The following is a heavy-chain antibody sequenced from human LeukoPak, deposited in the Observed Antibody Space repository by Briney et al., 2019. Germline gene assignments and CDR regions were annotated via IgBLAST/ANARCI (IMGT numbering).Heavy chain of an antibody. J-gene: IGHJ4*02. CDR2: IKQDGSEK. Sequence: GGSLRLSWAASGFTFSSYWMSWVRQAPGKGLEWVANIKQDGSEKYYVDSVKGRFTISRDNAKNSLYLQMNSLRAEDTAVYYCASNSGYDSFGFDYWGQGTLVTVSS. CDR1: GFTFSSYW. D-gene: IGHD5-12*01. CDR3: ASNSGYDSFGFDY. V-gene: IGHV3-7*01.